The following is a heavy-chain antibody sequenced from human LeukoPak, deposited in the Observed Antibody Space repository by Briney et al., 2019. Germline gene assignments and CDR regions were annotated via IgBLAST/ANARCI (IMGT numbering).Heavy chain of an antibody. Sequence: ASVKVSCKASGYTFTNYDIHWVRQAPGQGLEWMGWINPSTGYTTYAQKFPGRVAMTRDTSTITASMEMSSLRAEDTAVYFCARQEDCGGYYYYYGGQGPLVTVSS. J-gene: IGHJ4*02. V-gene: IGHV1-46*01. CDR2: INPSTGYT. CDR3: ARQEDCGGYYYYY. CDR1: GYTFTNYD. D-gene: IGHD2/OR15-2a*01.